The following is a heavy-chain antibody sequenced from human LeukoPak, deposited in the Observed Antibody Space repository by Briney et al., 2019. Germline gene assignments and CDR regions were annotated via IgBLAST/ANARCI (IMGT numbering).Heavy chain of an antibody. CDR2: IYTSGST. V-gene: IGHV4-4*07. J-gene: IGHJ4*02. CDR1: GDSFGTYY. CDR3: ARDLGYDSSGYHY. Sequence: SETLSLTCAVSGDSFGTYYWTWIRQPAGKGLEWIGRIYTSGSTNYNPSLKSRVTMSIDTSKKQFSLKLTSVTAADTAVYYCARDLGYDSSGYHYWGQGTLVTVSS. D-gene: IGHD3-22*01.